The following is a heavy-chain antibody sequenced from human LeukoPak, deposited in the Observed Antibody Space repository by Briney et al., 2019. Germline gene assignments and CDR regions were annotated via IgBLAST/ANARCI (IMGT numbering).Heavy chain of an antibody. CDR1: GGSISSYY. J-gene: IGHJ4*02. V-gene: IGHV4-59*08. D-gene: IGHD2-21*01. CDR2: IYYSGST. CDR3: ARASYGGYVDY. Sequence: SETLSLTCTVSGGSISSYYWSWIRQPPGKGLEWIGYIYYSGSTNYNPSLRSRVTISVDTSKNQFSPKLSSVTAADTAVYYCARASYGGYVDYWGQGTLVTVSS.